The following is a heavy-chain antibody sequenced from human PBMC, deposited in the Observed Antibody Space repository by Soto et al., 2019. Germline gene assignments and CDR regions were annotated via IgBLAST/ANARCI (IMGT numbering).Heavy chain of an antibody. J-gene: IGHJ4*02. D-gene: IGHD6-19*01. CDR2: IGSGGSPI. CDR3: ARDEYISAY. CDR1: GFTFSDFY. Sequence: QVQLVESGGGLVKPGGSLRLSCAASGFTFSDFYMTWIRQAPGKGLEWIAYIGSGGSPIYYADSVKGRFTISWDNSKKSLYLQMNSLRADDTAMYFCARDEYISAYWDQGTLVTVSS. V-gene: IGHV3-11*01.